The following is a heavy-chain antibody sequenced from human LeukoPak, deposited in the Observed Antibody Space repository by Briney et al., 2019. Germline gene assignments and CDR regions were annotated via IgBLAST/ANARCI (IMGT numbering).Heavy chain of an antibody. D-gene: IGHD5-12*01. Sequence: SETLSLTCTVSGDSIDSYYWSWIRQPPGKGLEWIGYIYYRGTTSYNLFLKSRVTISVDTSKNQFSLKLNSVTAADTAVYYCARLPRYGGYDHFDYWGQGILVIVSS. CDR1: GDSIDSYY. CDR2: IYYRGTT. J-gene: IGHJ4*02. V-gene: IGHV4-59*12. CDR3: ARLPRYGGYDHFDY.